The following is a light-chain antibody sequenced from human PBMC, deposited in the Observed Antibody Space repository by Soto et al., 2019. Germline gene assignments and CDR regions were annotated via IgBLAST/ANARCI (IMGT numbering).Light chain of an antibody. CDR2: DAS. V-gene: IGKV1-5*01. J-gene: IGKJ1*01. CDR3: LQYSSHSWT. CDR1: RSISDW. Sequence: DIQMTQSPSSLSPSGGDRVTITCRASRSISDWLAWYQQKPGKAPELLIFDASNLKSGVSSRFSGSGSGTEFTLTISRLQPDDVATYYCLQYSSHSWTFGQGTKVDIK.